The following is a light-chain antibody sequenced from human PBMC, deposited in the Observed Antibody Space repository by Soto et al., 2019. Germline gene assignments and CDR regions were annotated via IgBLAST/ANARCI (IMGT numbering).Light chain of an antibody. CDR2: KAS. V-gene: IGKV1-5*03. J-gene: IGKJ4*01. Sequence: DSQMTQSPATLSASVGDTVTITCRTSQSISSWLAWYQQKPGKAPKILIYKASLLQSGVPSRFSGSGSGTEFTLTIRSLQPDDFATYYCQQYESYPVTFGGGTKVEIK. CDR3: QQYESYPVT. CDR1: QSISSW.